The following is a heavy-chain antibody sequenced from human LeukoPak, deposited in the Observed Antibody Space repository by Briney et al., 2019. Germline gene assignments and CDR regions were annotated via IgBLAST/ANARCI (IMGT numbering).Heavy chain of an antibody. J-gene: IGHJ3*02. CDR2: INHSGSS. D-gene: IGHD2-15*01. Sequence: PSETLSLTCAVYGESFSGYYWSWIRQSPGKGLEWIGEINHSGSSNYNPSLKSRVTISVVTSKNQFSLKLSSVTAADTAVYYCARMFGGYCSGGSCYKAFDIWGQGTMVTVSS. CDR3: ARMFGGYCSGGSCYKAFDI. CDR1: GESFSGYY. V-gene: IGHV4-34*01.